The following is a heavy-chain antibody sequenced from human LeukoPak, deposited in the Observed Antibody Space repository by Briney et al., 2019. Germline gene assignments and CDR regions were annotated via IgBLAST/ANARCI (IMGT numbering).Heavy chain of an antibody. V-gene: IGHV4-34*01. CDR1: GGSFSGYY. Sequence: PSETLSLTCAVYGGSFSGYYWSWIRQPPGKGLEWIGEINHSGSTNYNPSLKSRVTISVDTSKNQFSLKLSSVTAADTAVYYCARGYSEWDYYFDYWGQGTLVTVSS. D-gene: IGHD1-26*01. CDR3: ARGYSEWDYYFDY. J-gene: IGHJ4*02. CDR2: INHSGST.